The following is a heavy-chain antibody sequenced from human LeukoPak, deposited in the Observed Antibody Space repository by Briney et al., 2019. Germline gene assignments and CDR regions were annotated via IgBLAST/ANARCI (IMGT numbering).Heavy chain of an antibody. CDR1: GGSITSYH. CDR2: ISYSGST. D-gene: IGHD3-10*01. J-gene: IGHJ4*02. V-gene: IGHV4-59*01. Sequence: SETLSLTCTVSGGSITSYHWSWIRQPPGKGLEWIGYISYSGSTNYNPSLMSRVTISVDTSENQFSLKMSSVTAADTAMYYCARSELLWFGKVNSGFDFWGQGTLVTVSS. CDR3: ARSELLWFGKVNSGFDF.